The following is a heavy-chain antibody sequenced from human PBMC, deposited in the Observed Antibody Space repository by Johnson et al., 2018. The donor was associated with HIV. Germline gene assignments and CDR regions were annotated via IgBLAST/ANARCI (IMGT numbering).Heavy chain of an antibody. D-gene: IGHD2-15*01. J-gene: IGHJ3*02. Sequence: VESVKGRFTISRDNAKNSLYLQMNSLRAEDTAVYYCAREDCSGGSCYSALYDAFDIWGQGTMVTVSS. V-gene: IGHV3-7*01. CDR3: AREDCSGGSCYSALYDAFDI.